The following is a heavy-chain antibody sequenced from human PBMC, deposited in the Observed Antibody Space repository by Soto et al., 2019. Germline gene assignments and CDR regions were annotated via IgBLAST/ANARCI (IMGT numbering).Heavy chain of an antibody. Sequence: TLSLTCTVSGGSISSYYWSWIRQPPGKGLEWIGYIYYSGSTNYNPSLKSRVTISVDTSKNQFSLKLSSVTAADTAVYYCAGAVAGYDDAFDIWGQGTMVTVSS. V-gene: IGHV4-59*01. CDR3: AGAVAGYDDAFDI. J-gene: IGHJ3*02. D-gene: IGHD6-19*01. CDR2: IYYSGST. CDR1: GGSISSYY.